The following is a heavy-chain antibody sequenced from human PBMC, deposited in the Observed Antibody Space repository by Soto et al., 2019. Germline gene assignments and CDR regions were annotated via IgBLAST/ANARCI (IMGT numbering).Heavy chain of an antibody. CDR2: IYYSGIT. J-gene: IGHJ6*02. V-gene: IGHV4-39*01. CDR1: GGPISSSSYY. Sequence: PSETLSLTCTVSGGPISSSSYYWGWIRQPPGKGLEWIGSIYYSGITYYNPSLKSRVTISVDTSKNQFSLKLSSVTAADTAVYYCARQQRGNDFWSGYYGLYYYYYGMDVWGQGTTVTVSS. CDR3: ARQQRGNDFWSGYYGLYYYYYGMDV. D-gene: IGHD3-3*01.